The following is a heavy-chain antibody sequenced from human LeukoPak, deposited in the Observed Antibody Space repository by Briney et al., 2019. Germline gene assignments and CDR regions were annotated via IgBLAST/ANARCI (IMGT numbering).Heavy chain of an antibody. CDR2: MNPNSGNT. Sequence: ASVKVSCKASGYTFSSYDINWVRQATGQGLEWMGWMNPNSGNTGYAQKFQGRVTMTRNTSISTAYVELRSLRSEDTAIYYCARVPPHRDLDNGGYYKYYFDYWGQGTLVTVSS. V-gene: IGHV1-8*01. CDR3: ARVPPHRDLDNGGYYKYYFDY. D-gene: IGHD3-3*01. J-gene: IGHJ4*02. CDR1: GYTFSSYD.